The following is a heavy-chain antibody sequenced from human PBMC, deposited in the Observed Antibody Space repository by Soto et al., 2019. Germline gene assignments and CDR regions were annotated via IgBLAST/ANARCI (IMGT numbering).Heavy chain of an antibody. CDR2: IYHSGST. J-gene: IGHJ6*02. D-gene: IGHD2-2*01. CDR3: ARDVVVPAAIRYYCYGMDV. CDR1: GGSISSSNW. Sequence: SETLSLTCAVSGGSISSSNWWSWVRQPPGKGLEWIGEIYHSGSTNYNPSLKSRVTISVDKSKNQFSLKLSSVTAADTAVYYCARDVVVPAAIRYYCYGMDVWGQGTTVTVSS. V-gene: IGHV4-4*02.